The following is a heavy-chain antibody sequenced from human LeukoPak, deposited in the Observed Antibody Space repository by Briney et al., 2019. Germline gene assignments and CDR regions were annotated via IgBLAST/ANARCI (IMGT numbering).Heavy chain of an antibody. J-gene: IGHJ4*02. CDR1: GYSFTSYG. CDR2: ISAYNGDT. D-gene: IGHD2-15*01. CDR3: ARVYCRGGTCFALDS. V-gene: IGHV1-18*01. Sequence: GASVKVSCKASGYSFTSYGISWVRQAPGQGLEWMGWISAYNGDTNYAQKLQGRVTMTTDTSTNTAYMEMRSLRSDDTAVYYCARVYCRGGTCFALDSRGQGTLVTVSS.